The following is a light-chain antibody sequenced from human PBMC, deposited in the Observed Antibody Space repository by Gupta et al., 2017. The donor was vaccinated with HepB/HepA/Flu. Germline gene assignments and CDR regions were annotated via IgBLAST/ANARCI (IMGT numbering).Light chain of an antibody. Sequence: EIVMTQSPATLSVSPGERATLSCRASQSVTSKLAWYQQKPGQAPRLLIYGASARATGIPARFSGSGSGTEFTLTISSLHSEDFAVYHCQQYNAWPLTFGQGTRLEIK. CDR3: QQYNAWPLT. J-gene: IGKJ5*01. V-gene: IGKV3-15*01. CDR1: QSVTSK. CDR2: GAS.